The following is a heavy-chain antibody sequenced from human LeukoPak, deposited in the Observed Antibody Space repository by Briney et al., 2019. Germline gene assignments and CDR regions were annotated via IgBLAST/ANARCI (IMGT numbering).Heavy chain of an antibody. Sequence: KTSETLSLTCSGSNYSISNSLYWGWLRQPPGKGLEWIGSIYRSGSTSYNPSLKSRVTISLDTSKNQFSLKLSSVTAADTAVYYCARWQSSSSGMGYWGQGTLVTVSS. V-gene: IGHV4-38-2*02. J-gene: IGHJ4*02. CDR3: ARWQSSSSGMGY. CDR1: NYSISNSLY. D-gene: IGHD6-6*01. CDR2: IYRSGST.